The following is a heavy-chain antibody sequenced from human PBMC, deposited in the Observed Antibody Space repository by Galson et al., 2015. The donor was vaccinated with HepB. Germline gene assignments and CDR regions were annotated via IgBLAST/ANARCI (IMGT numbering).Heavy chain of an antibody. J-gene: IGHJ4*02. CDR3: ARGTFDGGMIVVAPRGTFDY. CDR1: GYTFTSYG. Sequence: SVKVSCKASGYTFTSYGISWVRQAPGQGLEWMGWISAYNGNTNYAQKLQGRVTMTTDTSTSTAYMELRSLRSDDTAVYYCARGTFDGGMIVVAPRGTFDYWGQGTLVTVSS. V-gene: IGHV1-18*04. CDR2: ISAYNGNT. D-gene: IGHD3-22*01.